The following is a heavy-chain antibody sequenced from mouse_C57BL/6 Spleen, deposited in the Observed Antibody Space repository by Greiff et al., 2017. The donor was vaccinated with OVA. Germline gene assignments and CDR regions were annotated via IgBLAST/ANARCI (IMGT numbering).Heavy chain of an antibody. V-gene: IGHV1-80*01. CDR2: IYPGDGDT. J-gene: IGHJ2*01. CDR1: GYAFSSYW. CDR3: ARGGLVTAFDY. D-gene: IGHD1-2*01. Sequence: QVQLLQSGAELVKPGASVKISCKASGYAFSSYWMNWVKQRPGKGLEWIGQIYPGDGDTNYNGKFKGKATLTADKSSSTAYMQLSSLASEDATVEFCARGGLVTAFDYWGQGTTRTVSS.